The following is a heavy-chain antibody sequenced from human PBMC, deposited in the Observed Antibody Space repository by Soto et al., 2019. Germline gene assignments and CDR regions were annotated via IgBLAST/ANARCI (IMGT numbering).Heavy chain of an antibody. CDR2: IFYSGST. Sequence: SETLSLTCTVSGGSISSYYWTWIRQPPGKGLEWIGKIFYSGSTNYNPSLKSRVTISVDTSKNQFSLKLSSVSAADTAVYYCASLGYSSGWSPFDYWGQGTLVTVSS. J-gene: IGHJ4*02. CDR3: ASLGYSSGWSPFDY. CDR1: GGSISSYY. V-gene: IGHV4-59*01. D-gene: IGHD6-19*01.